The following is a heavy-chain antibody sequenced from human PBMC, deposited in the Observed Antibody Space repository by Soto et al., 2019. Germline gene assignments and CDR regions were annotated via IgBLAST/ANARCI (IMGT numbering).Heavy chain of an antibody. CDR3: ARGHPGEQQLVRRNYFDY. CDR1: GGSFSGYY. D-gene: IGHD6-13*01. J-gene: IGHJ4*02. CDR2: INHSGST. Sequence: KPSETLSLTCAVYGGSFSGYYWSWIRQPPGKGLEWIGEINHSGSTNYNPSLKSRVTISVDTSKNQFSLKLSSVTAADTAVYYCARGHPGEQQLVRRNYFDYWGQGTLVTVSS. V-gene: IGHV4-34*01.